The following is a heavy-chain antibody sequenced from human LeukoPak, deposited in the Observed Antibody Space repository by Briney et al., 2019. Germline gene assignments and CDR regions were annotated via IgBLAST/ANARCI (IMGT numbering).Heavy chain of an antibody. J-gene: IGHJ6*03. D-gene: IGHD6-6*01. CDR3: ARDLWGSSSGGGYSGNYYYYYMDV. V-gene: IGHV1-2*02. CDR1: GYTFTGYF. Sequence: ASVKVSCKASGYTFTGYFMHWVRQAPGQGPEWTGWINPKSGGTNYVQKFQGRVSMTRDTSTSTFFMELRRLTSDDTAVYYCARDLWGSSSGGGYSGNYYYYYMDVWGKGTTVTVSS. CDR2: INPKSGGT.